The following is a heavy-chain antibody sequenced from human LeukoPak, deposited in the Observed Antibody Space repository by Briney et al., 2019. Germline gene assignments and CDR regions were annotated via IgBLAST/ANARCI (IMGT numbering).Heavy chain of an antibody. CDR3: ARTPALIVVVVDY. CDR2: ISGNNGNT. V-gene: IGHV1-18*01. CDR1: GYTFTSYG. D-gene: IGHD3-22*01. Sequence: GASVKVSCKASGYTFTSYGITWVRQAPGQGLEWMGWISGNNGNTNYAQKFQCRVTMTTDTSTSTAYMELRSLRSDDTAVYYCARTPALIVVVVDYWGQGTLVTVSS. J-gene: IGHJ4*02.